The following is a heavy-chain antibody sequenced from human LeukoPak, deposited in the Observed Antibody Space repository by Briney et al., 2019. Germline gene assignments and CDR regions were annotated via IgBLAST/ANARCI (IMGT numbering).Heavy chain of an antibody. Sequence: SVKVSCKASGGTFSSYAISWVRQAPGQGLEWIGGIIPIFGTANYAQKFQGRVTITADESTSTAYMELSSLRSEDTAVYYCARGPLPTQYSYGLQGLYWYFDLWGRGTLVTVSS. CDR3: ARGPLPTQYSYGLQGLYWYFDL. CDR1: GGTFSSYA. V-gene: IGHV1-69*01. D-gene: IGHD5-18*01. CDR2: IIPIFGTA. J-gene: IGHJ2*01.